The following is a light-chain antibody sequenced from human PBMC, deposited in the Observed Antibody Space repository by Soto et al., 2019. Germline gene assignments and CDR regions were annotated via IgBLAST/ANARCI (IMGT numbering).Light chain of an antibody. CDR1: QSISIW. CDR2: DVS. J-gene: IGKJ1*01. Sequence: DIQMTQSPSTLSASVGDRVTITCRASQSISIWLAWYQQKPGKAPKLLVYDVSSLESGVPSRFSGSGSGTEFTLTISSLQPDDFATYCCQQYNSYSETFGQGTKVEIK. V-gene: IGKV1-5*01. CDR3: QQYNSYSET.